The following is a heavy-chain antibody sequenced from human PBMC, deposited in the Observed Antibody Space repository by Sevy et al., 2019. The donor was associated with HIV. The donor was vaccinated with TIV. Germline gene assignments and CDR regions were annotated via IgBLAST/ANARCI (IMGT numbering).Heavy chain of an antibody. J-gene: IGHJ4*02. CDR1: GFTFSSYA. D-gene: IGHD6-19*01. CDR3: AKVRAVAGTGDFDY. Sequence: GGSLRLSCAASGFTFSSYAMSWVRQAPGKGLEWVSAISGSGGSTYYADSVKGRFTISGDNSKNTLYLQMNSLRAEDTAVYYCAKVRAVAGTGDFDYWGQGTLVTVSS. V-gene: IGHV3-23*01. CDR2: ISGSGGST.